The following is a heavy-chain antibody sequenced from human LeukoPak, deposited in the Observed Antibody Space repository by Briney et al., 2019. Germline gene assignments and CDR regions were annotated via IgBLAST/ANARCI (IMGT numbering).Heavy chain of an antibody. CDR3: SYGQELFSDF. CDR1: GYTFTDYY. J-gene: IGHJ4*01. CDR2: INPKSGDT. Sequence: ASVKVSCKASGYTFTDYYIHWVRQAPGQGLEWMGWINPKSGDTNYAQGFQGRVTMTRDTSISTAYMELKRLKSDDRAVYFCSYGQELFSDFWGQEPWSPSPQ. V-gene: IGHV1-2*02. D-gene: IGHD1-7*01.